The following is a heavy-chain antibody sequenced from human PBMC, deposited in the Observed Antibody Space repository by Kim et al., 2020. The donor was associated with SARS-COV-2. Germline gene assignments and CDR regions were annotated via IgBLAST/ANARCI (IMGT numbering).Heavy chain of an antibody. J-gene: IGHJ5*02. Sequence: GGSLRLSCAASGFTFSSYGMSWVRQAPGKGLEWVANIKQDGSEKYYVDSVRGRFTIFRDNDKNSLYLQMNSLRAEDTAVYYCARAPPIFAGTGFDPWGQGTLVTVSS. CDR1: GFTFSSYG. D-gene: IGHD3-3*01. V-gene: IGHV3-7*03. CDR2: IKQDGSEK. CDR3: ARAPPIFAGTGFDP.